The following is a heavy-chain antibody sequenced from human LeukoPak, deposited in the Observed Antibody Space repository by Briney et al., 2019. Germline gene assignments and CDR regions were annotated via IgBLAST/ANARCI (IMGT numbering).Heavy chain of an antibody. CDR2: IYNSGTT. CDR1: GCSITSAGYY. CDR3: ASLTGTSYLDY. Sequence: SETLSLTCTVSGCSITSAGYYWSWIRQPPGKGLEWVGYIYNSGTTYYNPSLKSRVTVSEDTSKNQFSLKLSSVTAADTAVYFCASLTGTSYLDYWGQGTLVTVSS. D-gene: IGHD7-27*01. V-gene: IGHV4-31*03. J-gene: IGHJ4*02.